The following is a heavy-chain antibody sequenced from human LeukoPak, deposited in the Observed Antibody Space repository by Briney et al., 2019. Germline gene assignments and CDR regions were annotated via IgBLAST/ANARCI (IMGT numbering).Heavy chain of an antibody. D-gene: IGHD2-2*02. Sequence: SETLSLTCAVSGGSISSGGYSWSWIRQPPGKGLEWIGYIYHSGSTYYNPSLKSRVTISVDRSKNQFSLKLSSVTAADTAVYYCARAEYRMYYFDYWGQGTLVTVSS. CDR2: IYHSGST. J-gene: IGHJ4*02. CDR3: ARAEYRMYYFDY. V-gene: IGHV4-30-2*01. CDR1: GGSISSGGYS.